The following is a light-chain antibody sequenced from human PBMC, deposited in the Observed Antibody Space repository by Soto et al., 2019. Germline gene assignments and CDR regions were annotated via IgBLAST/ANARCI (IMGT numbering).Light chain of an antibody. Sequence: PASVSGSPGQSITISCTGTSSDVGGYNYVSWYQQHPGKAPKLMIYEVSNRPSGVSNRFSGSKSGNTASLTISGLQAEDEADYHCSSYTSSSSLVFGTGTKVTVL. CDR1: SSDVGGYNY. J-gene: IGLJ1*01. CDR3: SSYTSSSSLV. V-gene: IGLV2-14*01. CDR2: EVS.